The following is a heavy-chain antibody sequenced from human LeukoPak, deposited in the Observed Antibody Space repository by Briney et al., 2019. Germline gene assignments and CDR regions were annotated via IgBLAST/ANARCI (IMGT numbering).Heavy chain of an antibody. CDR3: ARVGIQPPLYGMDV. J-gene: IGHJ6*02. CDR1: GGSISSGGYY. V-gene: IGHV4-30-2*01. Sequence: SETLSLTCTVSGGSISSGGYYWSWIRQHPGKGLEWIGYIYHSGSTYYNPSLKSRVTISVDRSKNQFSLKLSSVTAADTAVYYCARVGIQPPLYGMDVWGQGTTVTVSS. CDR2: IYHSGST. D-gene: IGHD5-18*01.